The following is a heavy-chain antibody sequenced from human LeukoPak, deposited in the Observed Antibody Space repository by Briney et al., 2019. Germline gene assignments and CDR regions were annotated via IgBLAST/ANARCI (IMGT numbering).Heavy chain of an antibody. CDR2: IVPILGTA. Sequence: SVKVSCKAPGGSFGRYAIGWVRQAPGQGLEWMGGIVPILGTANYAQRFQGRVTITADDSTGTAYMELTSLRSADTAVYYCARSQGYSYGSSYWGQGTLVTVSS. D-gene: IGHD5-18*01. V-gene: IGHV1-69*13. CDR3: ARSQGYSYGSSY. CDR1: GGSFGRYA. J-gene: IGHJ4*02.